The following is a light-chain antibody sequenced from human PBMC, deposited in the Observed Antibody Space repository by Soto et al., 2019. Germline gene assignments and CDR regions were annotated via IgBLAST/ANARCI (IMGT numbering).Light chain of an antibody. CDR3: SSYTSSNTLL. Sequence: QSALTQPASVSGSPGQSITISCTGSSSDVGDYNYVSWYQQHPGKAPKLMIYEVNNWPSGVSDRFSGSKSGNTASLTISGLQAEDEADYYCSSYTSSNTLLFGGGTKLTVL. J-gene: IGLJ2*01. V-gene: IGLV2-14*01. CDR1: SSDVGDYNY. CDR2: EVN.